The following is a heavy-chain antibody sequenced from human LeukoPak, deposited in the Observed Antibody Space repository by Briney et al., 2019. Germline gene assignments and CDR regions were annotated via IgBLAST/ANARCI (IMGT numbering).Heavy chain of an antibody. CDR3: AKDLSRWELLHLFDY. CDR2: IWYDGSNK. D-gene: IGHD1-26*01. Sequence: PGGSLRLSCAASGFTFSSYGMHWVRQAPGKGLEWVAVIWYDGSNKYYADSLKGRFTISRDNSKNTLYLQMNSLRAEDTAVYYCAKDLSRWELLHLFDYWGHGTLVTVSS. V-gene: IGHV3-33*06. CDR1: GFTFSSYG. J-gene: IGHJ4*01.